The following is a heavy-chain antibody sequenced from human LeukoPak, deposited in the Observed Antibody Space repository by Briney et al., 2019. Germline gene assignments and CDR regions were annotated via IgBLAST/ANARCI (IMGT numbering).Heavy chain of an antibody. V-gene: IGHV3-7*01. CDR1: GFTFSNYW. CDR2: INEDGSGK. J-gene: IGHJ6*04. Sequence: GGSLRLSCVFSGFTFSNYWMKWDRQAPGKGLEWVASINEDGSGKYSMDSVKDRVTISRDNAKNSLDLQINSLTVEDTAIYYCVRDDGDVWGKGTTVTVSS. CDR3: VRDDGDV.